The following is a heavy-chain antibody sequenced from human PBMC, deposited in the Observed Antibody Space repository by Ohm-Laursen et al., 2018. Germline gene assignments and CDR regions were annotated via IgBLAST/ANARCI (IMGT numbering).Heavy chain of an antibody. CDR1: GFTFSNYW. J-gene: IGHJ4*02. CDR3: ARVVFLRSGWYQYYFDY. D-gene: IGHD6-19*01. V-gene: IGHV3-7*01. CDR2: IKQDGSEK. Sequence: SLRLSCAAPGFTFSNYWMSWVRQAPGKGLEWVANIKQDGSEKYYVDSVKGRFTISRDNAKNSLYLQMNSLRAEDTAVYYCARVVFLRSGWYQYYFDYWGQGTLITVSS.